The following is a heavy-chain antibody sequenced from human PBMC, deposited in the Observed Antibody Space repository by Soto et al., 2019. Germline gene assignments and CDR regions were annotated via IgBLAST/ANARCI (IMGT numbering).Heavy chain of an antibody. Sequence: GGSLRLSCAASGFTFNIYGMHWVRQAPDKGLEWVALISYDGSNQYYADSVKGRFTISRDNSKNTLFLQMNSLRADDTAVYYCATQGYSSSGYFDNWGQGTLVTVSS. D-gene: IGHD2-15*01. CDR2: ISYDGSNQ. CDR3: ATQGYSSSGYFDN. CDR1: GFTFNIYG. V-gene: IGHV3-30*03. J-gene: IGHJ4*02.